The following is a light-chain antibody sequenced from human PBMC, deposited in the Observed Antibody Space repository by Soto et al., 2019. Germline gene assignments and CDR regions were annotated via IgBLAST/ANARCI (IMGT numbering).Light chain of an antibody. J-gene: IGKJ1*01. CDR2: DAS. Sequence: EIVLTQSPATLSLSPGERATLSCRASQSFSSYLAWYQQKPGQAPRLLIYDASNRATGIPARFSGSGSGTDFTLTISSLKPEDFAVYYCQPRSNWPTGTFGQGTKVEIK. CDR1: QSFSSY. V-gene: IGKV3-11*01. CDR3: QPRSNWPTGT.